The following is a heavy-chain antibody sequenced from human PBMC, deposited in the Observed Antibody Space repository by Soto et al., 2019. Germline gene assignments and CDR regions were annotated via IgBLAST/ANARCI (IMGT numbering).Heavy chain of an antibody. CDR2: IYSSGIT. Sequence: QVVESGGGLIQPGGSLRLSCAASGFTVSSNDMSWVRQAPGKGLEWVSVIYSSGITDYTDSVKGRFTIFRDYSTNTVYLQMNSLKAEDTAVFYCTRDSEAGTKGRWFDPWGQGTLVTVSS. CDR1: GFTVSSND. V-gene: IGHV3-53*01. D-gene: IGHD6-19*01. J-gene: IGHJ5*02. CDR3: TRDSEAGTKGRWFDP.